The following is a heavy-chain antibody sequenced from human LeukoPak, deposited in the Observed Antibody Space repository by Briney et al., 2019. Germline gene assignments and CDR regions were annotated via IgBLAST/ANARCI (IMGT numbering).Heavy chain of an antibody. CDR2: ISYDGSNK. CDR3: AIADDDYGGAFDY. D-gene: IGHD4-23*01. V-gene: IGHV3-30*03. CDR1: GFTFSSYG. J-gene: IGHJ4*02. Sequence: PGRSLRLSCAASGFTFSSYGMHWVRQAPGKGLEWVAVISYDGSNKYYADSVKGRFTISRDNSKNTLYLQMNSLRAEDTAVYYCAIADDDYGGAFDYWGQGTLVTVSS.